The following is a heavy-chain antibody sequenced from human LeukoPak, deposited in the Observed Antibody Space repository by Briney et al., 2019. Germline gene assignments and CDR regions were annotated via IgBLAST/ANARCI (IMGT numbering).Heavy chain of an antibody. Sequence: ASVKVSCKASGYTFTGYYMHWVRQAPGQGLEWIGWINPNSGGTNYAQKFQGRVTMTRDTSISTAYMELSRLRSDDTAVYYCARDLLGYCSGGSCYSKGNYWGQGTLVTVSS. CDR3: ARDLLGYCSGGSCYSKGNY. CDR1: GYTFTGYY. J-gene: IGHJ4*02. D-gene: IGHD2-15*01. CDR2: INPNSGGT. V-gene: IGHV1-2*02.